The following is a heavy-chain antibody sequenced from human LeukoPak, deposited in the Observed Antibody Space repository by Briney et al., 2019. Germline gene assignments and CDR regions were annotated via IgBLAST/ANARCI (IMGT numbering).Heavy chain of an antibody. V-gene: IGHV4-59*01. D-gene: IGHD3-10*01. Sequence: SETLSLTCTVSGGSISSYYWSWIRQPPGKGLEWIGYIYYSGSTNYNPSLKSRVTISVDTSKNQFSLKLSSVTAADTAVYYCVRDSVVRGVDYWGQGTLVTVSS. CDR3: VRDSVVRGVDY. CDR2: IYYSGST. CDR1: GGSISSYY. J-gene: IGHJ4*02.